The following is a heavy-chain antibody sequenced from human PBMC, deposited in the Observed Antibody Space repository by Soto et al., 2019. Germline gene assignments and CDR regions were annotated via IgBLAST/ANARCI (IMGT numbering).Heavy chain of an antibody. CDR1: GGSISSSSYY. J-gene: IGHJ4*02. V-gene: IGHV4-39*01. D-gene: IGHD6-6*01. CDR3: ARLTQLVRDY. CDR2: IYYSGST. Sequence: SETLSLTCTVSGGSISSSSYYWGWIRQPPGKGLEWIGSIYYSGSTYYNPSLKSRVTISVDTSKNQFSLKLSSVTAADTAVYYCARLTQLVRDYWGQGTLVTVSS.